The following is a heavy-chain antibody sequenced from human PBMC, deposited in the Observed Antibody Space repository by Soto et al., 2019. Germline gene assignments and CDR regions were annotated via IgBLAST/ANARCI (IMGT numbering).Heavy chain of an antibody. J-gene: IGHJ4*02. CDR1: GGSISSGGYS. Sequence: PSETLSLTCAVSGGSISSGGYSWSWIRQPPGKGLEWIGYIYHSGSTYYNPSLKSRVTISVDRSKNQFSLKLSSVTAADTAVYYCARGDFWSGYSPVLSALFDYWGQGTLVTVSS. CDR3: ARGDFWSGYSPVLSALFDY. V-gene: IGHV4-30-2*01. D-gene: IGHD3-3*01. CDR2: IYHSGST.